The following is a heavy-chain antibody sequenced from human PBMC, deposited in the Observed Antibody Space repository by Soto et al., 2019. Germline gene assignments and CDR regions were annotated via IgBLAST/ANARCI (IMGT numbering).Heavy chain of an antibody. CDR3: AFPATADFDY. Sequence: QVQLQESGPGLVKPSGTLSLTCAVSGGSISSTNWWTWVRQSPGRGLEWIGEIYHSGTTNYSPSLKSRVNIAVDMSTNHLSLTLISVTAADTSVYYCAFPATADFDYWGKGILVTFSS. D-gene: IGHD6-13*01. CDR2: IYHSGTT. V-gene: IGHV4-4*02. CDR1: GGSISSTNW. J-gene: IGHJ4*02.